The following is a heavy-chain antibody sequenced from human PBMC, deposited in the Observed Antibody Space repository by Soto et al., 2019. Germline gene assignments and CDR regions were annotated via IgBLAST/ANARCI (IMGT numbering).Heavy chain of an antibody. D-gene: IGHD3-3*01. Sequence: EVQLLESGGGLVQPGGSLRLSCAASGFTFSSYAMSWVRQAPGKGLEWVSAISGSGGSTYYADSVKGRFTISRDNSKNTLYLQTNSLRVEDTAVYYCAKDHLEVVEAGTADYWGQGTLVTVSS. CDR3: AKDHLEVVEAGTADY. J-gene: IGHJ4*02. V-gene: IGHV3-23*01. CDR1: GFTFSSYA. CDR2: ISGSGGST.